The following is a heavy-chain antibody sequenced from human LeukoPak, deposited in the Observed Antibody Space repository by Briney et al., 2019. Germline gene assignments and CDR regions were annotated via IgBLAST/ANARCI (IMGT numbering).Heavy chain of an antibody. CDR2: IYHSGST. Sequence: SETLSLTCAVSGYSISSGYYWGWIRQPPGKGLEWIGSIYHSGSTYYSPSLKSRVTISVDTSKNQFSLKLSSVTAADTAVYYCARDGDYYGSGSYSLFQNWFDPWGQGTLVTVSS. D-gene: IGHD3-10*01. CDR3: ARDGDYYGSGSYSLFQNWFDP. J-gene: IGHJ5*02. V-gene: IGHV4-38-2*02. CDR1: GYSISSGYY.